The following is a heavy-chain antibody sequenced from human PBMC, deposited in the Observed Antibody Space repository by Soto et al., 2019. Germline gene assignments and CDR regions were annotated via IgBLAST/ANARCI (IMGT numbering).Heavy chain of an antibody. J-gene: IGHJ4*02. CDR3: ARDRGPTYGGNAFDY. CDR2: ISAYNGNA. Sequence: XSVKVSCRASGYTFITYGINWVRKAPVQGLEWMGWISAYNGNANYAQTLKDRGNLTTDTSTSTAYMELRSLRSDDTAVYYCARDRGPTYGGNAFDYWGQGTLVTVSS. CDR1: GYTFITYG. V-gene: IGHV1-18*04. D-gene: IGHD4-17*01.